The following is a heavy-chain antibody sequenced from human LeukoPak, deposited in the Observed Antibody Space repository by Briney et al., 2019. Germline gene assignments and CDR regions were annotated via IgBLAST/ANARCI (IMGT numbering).Heavy chain of an antibody. CDR1: GFTFNDYT. D-gene: IGHD2-2*02. Sequence: GGSLRLSCAASGFTFNDYTMHWVRQAPGKGLEWVSLISWDGGSTYYADSVRGRFTISRDNSKNSLYLQMNSLRTEDTALYYCAKEAGYCSGTSCYTGFDYWGQGTLVTVSS. CDR3: AKEAGYCSGTSCYTGFDY. J-gene: IGHJ4*02. V-gene: IGHV3-43*01. CDR2: ISWDGGST.